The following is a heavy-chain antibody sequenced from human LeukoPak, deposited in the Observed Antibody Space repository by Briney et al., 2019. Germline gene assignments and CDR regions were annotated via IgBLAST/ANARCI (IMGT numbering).Heavy chain of an antibody. D-gene: IGHD3-22*01. Sequence: GGSLRLSCAASGFSFNTYSMNWVRQAPGKGLEWVSYVSSGSTYIYYADSVKGRFTISRDNGKNSLYLQMNSLRAEDTAVYYCARKGYYASSGYLGYFQHWGQGTLVTVSS. J-gene: IGHJ1*01. V-gene: IGHV3-21*01. CDR2: VSSGSTYI. CDR3: ARKGYYASSGYLGYFQH. CDR1: GFSFNTYS.